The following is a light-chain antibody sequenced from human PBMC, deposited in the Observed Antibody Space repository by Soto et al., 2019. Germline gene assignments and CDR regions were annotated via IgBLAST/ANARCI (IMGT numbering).Light chain of an antibody. J-gene: IGKJ5*01. CDR1: QSVSSN. CDR3: QQYTGPPTT. V-gene: IGKV3D-15*01. Sequence: ETVMTQSPATLSVSPGERATLSCRASQSVSSNLAWYQQKPGQPPRLLIYGASTRAAGIPDRFSGSGSGTDFTLTITRLEPEDSAVYFCQQYTGPPTTFGQGTRLEI. CDR2: GAS.